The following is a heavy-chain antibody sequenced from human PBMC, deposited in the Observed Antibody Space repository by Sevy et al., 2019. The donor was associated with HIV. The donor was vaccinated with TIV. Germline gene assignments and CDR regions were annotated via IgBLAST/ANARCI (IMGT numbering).Heavy chain of an antibody. Sequence: GGSLRLSCAASGFTFTYAWMTWVRQAPGKGLEWVGRIKSKADGGTTDYAEPVKDRFTISRDDSKNKLYLQMNSLKTNDTAVYYSSADPIIGLLGTNGMDVWGQGTTVTVSS. CDR2: IKSKADGGTT. CDR3: SADPIIGLLGTNGMDV. CDR1: GFTFTYAW. D-gene: IGHD2-21*01. J-gene: IGHJ6*02. V-gene: IGHV3-15*01.